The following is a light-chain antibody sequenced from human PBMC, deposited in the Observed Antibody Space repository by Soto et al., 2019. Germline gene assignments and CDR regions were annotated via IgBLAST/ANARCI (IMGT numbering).Light chain of an antibody. CDR3: QQSYSTPLFT. J-gene: IGKJ3*01. CDR2: GAS. Sequence: EIVMTQSPATLSVSPGERATLSCRASQSVSTNLAWYQQKPGQAPRLLIYGASTRATGIPARFSGSGSGTDFTLTISSLQPEDFATYYCQQSYSTPLFTFGPGTKVD. CDR1: QSVSTN. V-gene: IGKV3-15*01.